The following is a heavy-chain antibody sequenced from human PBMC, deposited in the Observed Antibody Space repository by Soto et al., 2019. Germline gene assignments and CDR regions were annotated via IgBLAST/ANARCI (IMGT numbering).Heavy chain of an antibody. D-gene: IGHD6-19*01. CDR1: EFTFGTSW. V-gene: IGHV3-7*05. J-gene: IGHJ5*02. CDR2: IKQDGGEK. Sequence: DVQLVESGGGLVQPGGSLRLSCAVSEFTFGTSWMTWVRQGPGKGLEWVANIKQDGGEKHYLESVRGRFSISRENAKKSLYLEMNSLRAEDTAVYYCTAGSGWESDTWGQGTLVTVSS. CDR3: TAGSGWESDT.